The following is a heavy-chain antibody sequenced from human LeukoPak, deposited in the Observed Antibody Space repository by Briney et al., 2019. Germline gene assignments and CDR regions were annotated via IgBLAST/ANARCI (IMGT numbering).Heavy chain of an antibody. Sequence: ASVKVSCKASGYIFTGYYMHWVRQAPGQGLEWMGWINPGTGGTNYAQNFQGRVTMTRGTSISTAYMELNRLESDDTAVYYCARVDNRASSSWHTYWGQGTLVTVSS. J-gene: IGHJ4*02. CDR3: ARVDNRASSSWHTY. D-gene: IGHD6-13*01. V-gene: IGHV1-2*02. CDR2: INPGTGGT. CDR1: GYIFTGYY.